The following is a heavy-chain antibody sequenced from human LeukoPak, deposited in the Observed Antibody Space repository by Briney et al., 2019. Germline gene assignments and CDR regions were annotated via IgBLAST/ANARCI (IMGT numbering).Heavy chain of an antibody. V-gene: IGHV4-59*01. J-gene: IGHJ4*02. CDR3: ARALTPGYCSGGTCSYFDY. CDR1: GGSIRSYY. CDR2: IYYRGST. Sequence: PSETLSLTCTVSGGSIRSYYWSWIRQPPGKGLEWIGYIYYRGSTNSNPSLKSRVTISVDTSKNQFSLKVSSVTAADTAVYYCARALTPGYCSGGTCSYFDYWGQGTLVTVSS. D-gene: IGHD2-15*01.